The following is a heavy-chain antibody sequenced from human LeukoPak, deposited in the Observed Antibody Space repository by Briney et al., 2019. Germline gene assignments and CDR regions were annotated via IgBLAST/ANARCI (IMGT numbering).Heavy chain of an antibody. CDR2: ISYDGSHK. D-gene: IGHD6-13*01. J-gene: IGHJ4*02. Sequence: GGSLRLSCAASGFTFSSYGMHWVRQAPGKGLEWVAVISYDGSHKFYADSVKGRFTISRDNSKNTLYLQMNSLRAEDTAVYYCARDRAYSSRLFDNWGQGTLVTVSS. V-gene: IGHV3-30*03. CDR1: GFTFSSYG. CDR3: ARDRAYSSRLFDN.